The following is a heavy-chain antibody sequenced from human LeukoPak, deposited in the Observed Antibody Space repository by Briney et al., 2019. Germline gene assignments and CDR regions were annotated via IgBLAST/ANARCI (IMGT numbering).Heavy chain of an antibody. J-gene: IGHJ4*02. CDR1: GYTFTSYG. CDR3: AKNSSGGYSDY. Sequence: ASVKVSCKASGYTFTSYGISWVRQAPGQGLEWMGWISAYNGNTNYAQKLQGRVTMTADTSTSTAYMELSSLRSDDTAVYYCAKNSSGGYSDYWGQGTLLTVSS. V-gene: IGHV1-18*01. D-gene: IGHD6-19*01. CDR2: ISAYNGNT.